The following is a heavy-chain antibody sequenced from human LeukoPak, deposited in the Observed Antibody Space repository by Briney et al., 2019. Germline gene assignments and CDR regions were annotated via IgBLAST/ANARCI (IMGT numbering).Heavy chain of an antibody. Sequence: GGSLRLSCAASGFTFSIYWMSWVRQAPGKGLEWVANIKQDGSEKYYVDSVKGRFTISRDNAKNSLYLQMNSLRAEDTAVYYCAKDGTSPMIVVVIINHFDYWGQGTLVTVSS. CDR2: IKQDGSEK. J-gene: IGHJ4*02. V-gene: IGHV3-7*03. CDR3: AKDGTSPMIVVVIINHFDY. CDR1: GFTFSIYW. D-gene: IGHD3-22*01.